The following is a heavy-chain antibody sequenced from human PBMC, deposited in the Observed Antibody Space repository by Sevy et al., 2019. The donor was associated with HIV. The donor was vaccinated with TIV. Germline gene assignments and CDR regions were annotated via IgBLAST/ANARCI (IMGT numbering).Heavy chain of an antibody. J-gene: IGHJ4*02. CDR2: ISAYNGNT. D-gene: IGHD6-19*01. CDR1: GYTFTSYG. Sequence: ASVKVSCKASGYTFTSYGISWVRQAPGQGLEWMGWISAYNGNTNYAQKLQGRVTMTTDTSTSTAYMELRSLRSDDTAVYYCAGDILAVAGPRSLFDYWGQGTLVTVSS. CDR3: AGDILAVAGPRSLFDY. V-gene: IGHV1-18*04.